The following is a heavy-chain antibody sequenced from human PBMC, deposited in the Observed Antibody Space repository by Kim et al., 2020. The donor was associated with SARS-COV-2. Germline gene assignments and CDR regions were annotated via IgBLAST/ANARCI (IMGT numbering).Heavy chain of an antibody. D-gene: IGHD4-4*01. Sequence: GGSLRLSCAGFNFGDIWMNWVRQAPGRGLEWVANIKRDGSEEYYVDSVKGRFSVSRDNAKNLLYLQMNNLRAEDTAVYYCRRGHYSLWGQGTLVIVSS. CDR1: FNFGDIW. J-gene: IGHJ4*02. CDR3: RRGHYSL. V-gene: IGHV3-7*01. CDR2: IKRDGSEE.